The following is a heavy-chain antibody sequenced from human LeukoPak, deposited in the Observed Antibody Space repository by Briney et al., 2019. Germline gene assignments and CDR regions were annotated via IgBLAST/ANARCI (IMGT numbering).Heavy chain of an antibody. V-gene: IGHV4-59*01. D-gene: IGHD3-10*01. J-gene: IGHJ4*02. CDR1: GGSISSYY. CDR3: ARGVRGVTLVYFDY. Sequence: SETLSLTCTVSGGSISSYYWSWIRQPPGKGLEWIGYIYYSGSTNYNPSLKSRVTISVDTSKNQFSLKLSSVTAADTAVYYCARGVRGVTLVYFDYWGQGTLVTVPS. CDR2: IYYSGST.